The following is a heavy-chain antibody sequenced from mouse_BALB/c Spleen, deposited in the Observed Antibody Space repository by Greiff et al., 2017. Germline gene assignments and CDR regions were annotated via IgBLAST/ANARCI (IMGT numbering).Heavy chain of an antibody. D-gene: IGHD2-1*01. V-gene: IGHV6-6*02. CDR1: GFTFSNYW. J-gene: IGHJ4*01. Sequence: EVKLQESGGGLVQPGGSMKLSCVASGFTFSNYWMNWVRQSPEKGLEWVAEIRLKSNNYATHYAESVKGRFTISRDDSKSSVYLQMNNLRAEDTGIYYCTRYGNYPYYAMDYWGQGTSVTVSS. CDR2: IRLKSNNYAT. CDR3: TRYGNYPYYAMDY.